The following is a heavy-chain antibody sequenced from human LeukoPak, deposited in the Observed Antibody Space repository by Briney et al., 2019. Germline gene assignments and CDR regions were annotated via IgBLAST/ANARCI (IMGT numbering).Heavy chain of an antibody. D-gene: IGHD6-13*01. Sequence: PGRSLRLSCAASGFTFSSYSMNWVRQAPGKGLEWVSSISSSSSYIYYADSVKGRFTISRDNAKNSLYLQMNSLRAEDTAVYYCARWSGIAAAGTGIDAFDIWGQGTMVTVSS. J-gene: IGHJ3*02. CDR3: ARWSGIAAAGTGIDAFDI. CDR1: GFTFSSYS. V-gene: IGHV3-21*01. CDR2: ISSSSSYI.